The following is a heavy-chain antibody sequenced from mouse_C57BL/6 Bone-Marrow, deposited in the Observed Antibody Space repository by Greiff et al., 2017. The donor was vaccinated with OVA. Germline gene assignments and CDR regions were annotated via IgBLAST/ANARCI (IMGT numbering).Heavy chain of an antibody. V-gene: IGHV1-64*01. CDR1: GYTFTSYW. CDR2: IHPNSGST. Sequence: VQLQQPGAELVKPGASVKLSCKASGYTFTSYWMHWVKQRPGQGLEWIGMIHPNSGSTKYNEKFKSKATLTVDKSSSTAYMQLSSLTSEDSAVYYCAPLGTVDYAMDYWGQGTSVTVSS. J-gene: IGHJ4*01. CDR3: APLGTVDYAMDY. D-gene: IGHD1-1*01.